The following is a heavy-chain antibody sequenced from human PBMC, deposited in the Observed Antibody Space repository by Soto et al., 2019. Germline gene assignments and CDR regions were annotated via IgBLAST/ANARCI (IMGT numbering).Heavy chain of an antibody. CDR3: AGESHDILTGPPWVWYFDL. J-gene: IGHJ2*01. CDR2: INDRGSI. V-gene: IGHV4-34*01. CDR1: GGSFSGYY. D-gene: IGHD3-9*01. Sequence: QVQLQQWGAGPLRPLETLSLTCGVSGGSFSGYYWAWIRQSPGKGLEWIGEINDRGSINYNPSLKSRVRISVDTSKNHYSLNLRSVTAADTAVYYCAGESHDILTGPPWVWYFDLWGRGTLVTVSS.